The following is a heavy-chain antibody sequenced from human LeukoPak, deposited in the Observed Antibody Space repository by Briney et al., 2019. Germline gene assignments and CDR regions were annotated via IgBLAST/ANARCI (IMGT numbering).Heavy chain of an antibody. Sequence: SETLSLTCTVSGGSISSSSYYWGWIRQPPGTGLEWIGSIYYSGSTYYNPSLKSRVTISVDTSKNQFSLKLSSVTAADTAVYYCARVTRTFRYGDYVDYFDYWGQGTLVTVSS. CDR3: ARVTRTFRYGDYVDYFDY. CDR2: IYYSGST. CDR1: GGSISSSSYY. D-gene: IGHD4-17*01. J-gene: IGHJ4*02. V-gene: IGHV4-39*01.